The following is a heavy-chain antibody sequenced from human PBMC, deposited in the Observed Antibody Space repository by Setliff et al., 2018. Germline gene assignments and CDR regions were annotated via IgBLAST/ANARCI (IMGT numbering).Heavy chain of an antibody. CDR1: DYTFLSYG. CDR3: ARAPRLEWILPTFDY. Sequence: GASVKVSCKASDYTFLSYGMSWVRQAPGQGFEWMGWISAYTGKTDYAQNFQGRITMTTDTSTSTAYMELRSLRSDDTAVYYCARAPRLEWILPTFDYWGQGTPVTVS. J-gene: IGHJ4*02. D-gene: IGHD3-3*01. CDR2: ISAYTGKT. V-gene: IGHV1-18*01.